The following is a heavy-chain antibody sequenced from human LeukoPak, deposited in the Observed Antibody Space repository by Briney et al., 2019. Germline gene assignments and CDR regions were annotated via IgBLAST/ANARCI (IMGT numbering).Heavy chain of an antibody. CDR3: ASDGYSYFDY. J-gene: IGHJ4*02. CDR2: ISSSGSTI. D-gene: IGHD5-18*01. Sequence: GGSLRLSCAASGFTFSSYEMNWVRQAPGKGLEWVSYISSSGSTIYYADSVKGRFTISRDNAKNTLYLQMNSLRAEDTAVYYCASDGYSYFDYWGQGTLVTVSS. V-gene: IGHV3-48*03. CDR1: GFTFSSYE.